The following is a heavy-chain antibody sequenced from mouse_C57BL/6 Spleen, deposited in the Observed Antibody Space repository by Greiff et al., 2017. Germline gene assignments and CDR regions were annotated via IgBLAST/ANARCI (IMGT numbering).Heavy chain of an antibody. CDR3: ARGSWTAQATGVFYYAMDY. J-gene: IGHJ4*01. CDR1: GYTFTSYW. D-gene: IGHD3-2*02. V-gene: IGHV1-50*01. Sequence: QVQLQQPGAELVKPGASVKLSCKASGYTFTSYWMQWVKQRPGQGLEWIGEIDPSDSYTNYNQKFKGKATLTVDTSSSTAYMQLSSLTSEDSAVYYCARGSWTAQATGVFYYAMDYWGQGTSVTVSS. CDR2: IDPSDSYT.